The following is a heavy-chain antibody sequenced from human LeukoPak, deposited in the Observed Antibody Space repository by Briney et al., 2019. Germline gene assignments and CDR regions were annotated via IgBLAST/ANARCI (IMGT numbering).Heavy chain of an antibody. J-gene: IGHJ5*02. CDR1: GGSISSSSYY. V-gene: IGHV4-39*01. D-gene: IGHD6-6*01. CDR2: IYYSGST. Sequence: SETLSLTCTVSGGSISSSSYYWGWIRQPPGKGLEWIGSIYYSGSTYYNPSLKSRVTISVDTSKNQFSLKLSSVTAADTAVYYRARHYSSSSEDNWFDPWGQGTLVTVSS. CDR3: ARHYSSSSEDNWFDP.